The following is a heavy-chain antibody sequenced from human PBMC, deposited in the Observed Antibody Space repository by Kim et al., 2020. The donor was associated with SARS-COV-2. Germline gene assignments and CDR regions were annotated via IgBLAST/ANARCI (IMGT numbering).Heavy chain of an antibody. CDR1: GGSFSGYY. Sequence: SETLSLTCAVYGGSFSGYYWSWIRQPPGKGLEWIGEINHSGSTNYNPSLKSRVTISVDTSKNQFSLKLSSVTAADTAVYYCARGGYCTNGVCYSRAYYYYGMDVWGQGTTVTVSS. J-gene: IGHJ6*02. D-gene: IGHD2-8*01. CDR2: INHSGST. CDR3: ARGGYCTNGVCYSRAYYYYGMDV. V-gene: IGHV4-34*01.